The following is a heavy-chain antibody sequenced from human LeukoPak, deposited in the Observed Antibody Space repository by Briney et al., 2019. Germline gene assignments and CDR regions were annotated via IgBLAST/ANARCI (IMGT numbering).Heavy chain of an antibody. J-gene: IGHJ4*02. CDR3: AKDRSIGPYYPFHH. Sequence: ASVKVSCKASEYTFTGYYIHWVRQTPGQGLEWMGWINPNSDDTKYAQRFQGRVTMTRDTSISTAYMELSRLRSDDTAVYYCAKDRSIGPYYPFHHWGQGTLVTVSS. D-gene: IGHD1-26*01. V-gene: IGHV1-2*02. CDR1: EYTFTGYY. CDR2: INPNSDDT.